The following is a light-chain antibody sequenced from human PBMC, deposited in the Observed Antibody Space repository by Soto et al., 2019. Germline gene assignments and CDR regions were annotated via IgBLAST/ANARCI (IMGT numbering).Light chain of an antibody. CDR2: SAS. Sequence: EIGLTQSPGTLSLSPGERATLSCRASQSVASNCLAWYQQKPGQAPRLLLYSASTRASGIPDRSSGSGSGTDFTLTVSRLEPEDFAVYYCQNYGSSPQTFGQGTKVDIK. CDR1: QSVASNC. J-gene: IGKJ1*01. CDR3: QNYGSSPQT. V-gene: IGKV3-20*01.